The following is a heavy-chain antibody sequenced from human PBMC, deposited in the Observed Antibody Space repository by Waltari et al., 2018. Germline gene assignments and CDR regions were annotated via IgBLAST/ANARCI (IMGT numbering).Heavy chain of an antibody. CDR2: ISGSGGST. V-gene: IGHV3-23*01. CDR1: GFTFSSYA. Sequence: EVQLLESGGGLVQPGGSLRLSCAASGFTFSSYAMSWVRQAPGKGLEWVSAISGSGGSTYYADSVKGRFTTSRDNSKNTLYLQMNSLRAEDTAVYYCAKGRYYDILTGYYGYWGQGTLVTVSS. CDR3: AKGRYYDILTGYYGY. J-gene: IGHJ4*02. D-gene: IGHD3-9*01.